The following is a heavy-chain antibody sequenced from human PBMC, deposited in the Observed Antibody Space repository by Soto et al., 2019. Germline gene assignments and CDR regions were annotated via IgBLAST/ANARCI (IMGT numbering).Heavy chain of an antibody. CDR2: IFSNDEK. V-gene: IGHV2-26*01. CDR3: ARITDSWYFDL. CDR1: GFSLSNGRMG. J-gene: IGHJ2*01. Sequence: QVTLKESGPVLVKPTEALTLTCTVSGFSLSNGRMGVSWIRQPPGKALEWLAHIFSNDEKSYSTSLKSRLTISTDTSISLVVLIMTNMDPVGTATYFCARITDSWYFDLWGRATLVTVSS. D-gene: IGHD4-4*01.